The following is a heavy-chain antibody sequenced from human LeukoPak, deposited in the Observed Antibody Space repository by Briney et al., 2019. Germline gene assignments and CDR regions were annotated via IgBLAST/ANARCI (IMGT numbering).Heavy chain of an antibody. CDR3: ARAGYFDWSPPGFAFDI. D-gene: IGHD3-9*01. V-gene: IGHV1-18*01. CDR2: ISAYNGNT. Sequence: ASVKVSCKASGYTFTSYGISWVRQAPGQGLEWMGWISAYNGNTNYAQKLQGRVTMTTDTSTSTAYMEPRSLRSDDTAVYYCARAGYFDWSPPGFAFDIWGQGTMVTVSS. J-gene: IGHJ3*02. CDR1: GYTFTSYG.